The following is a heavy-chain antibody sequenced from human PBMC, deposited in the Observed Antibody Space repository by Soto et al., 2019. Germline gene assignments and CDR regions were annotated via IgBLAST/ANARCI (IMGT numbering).Heavy chain of an antibody. D-gene: IGHD3-3*01. CDR2: ISRSGSTI. Sequence: EVQLVESGGGLVQPGGSLRRSCTASGFTFSRYEMNCVRQAPGKGLEWVSYISRSGSTIYYADSVKGRFTISRDNAKNWMYLKMNSLIAEDTAVYYCARLRFLESYYYYYGMYVWGQGNTV. V-gene: IGHV3-48*03. CDR1: GFTFSRYE. CDR3: ARLRFLESYYYYYGMYV. J-gene: IGHJ6*02.